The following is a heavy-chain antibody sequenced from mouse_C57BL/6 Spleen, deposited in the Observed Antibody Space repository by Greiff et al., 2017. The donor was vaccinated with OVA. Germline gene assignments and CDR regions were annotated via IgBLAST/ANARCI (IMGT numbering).Heavy chain of an antibody. D-gene: IGHD2-3*01. J-gene: IGHJ4*01. CDR2: ISYDGSN. Sequence: EVQVVESGPGLVKPSQSLSLTCSVTGYSITSGYYWNWIRQFPGNKLEWMGYISYDGSNNYNPSLKNRISITRDTSKNQFFLKLNSVTTEDTATYYCARSYDGYYGLYAMDYWGQGTSVTVSS. CDR3: ARSYDGYYGLYAMDY. V-gene: IGHV3-6*01. CDR1: GYSITSGYY.